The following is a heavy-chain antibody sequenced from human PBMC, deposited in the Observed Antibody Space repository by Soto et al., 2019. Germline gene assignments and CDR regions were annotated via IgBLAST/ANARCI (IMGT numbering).Heavy chain of an antibody. J-gene: IGHJ4*02. D-gene: IGHD3-10*01. CDR3: ARHFVAVVIKGWGY. V-gene: IGHV4-39*01. CDR1: GGSIDRSNYY. Sequence: SETLSLTCNVSGGSIDRSNYYWDWLRQPPGKGLEWIGTTYFNGNAYYNPSLKSRVSMSVDTSKNQFSLKLVSVTAADTAVYYCARHFVAVVIKGWGYWGQGTLVTVS. CDR2: TYFNGNA.